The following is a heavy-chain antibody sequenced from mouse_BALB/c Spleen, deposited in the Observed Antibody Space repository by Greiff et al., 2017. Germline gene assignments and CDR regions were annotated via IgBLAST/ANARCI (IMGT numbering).Heavy chain of an antibody. CDR2: IYPGDGDT. J-gene: IGHJ1*01. Sequence: VQLQQSGPELVKPGASVKISCKASGYAFSSSWMNWVKQRPGQGLEWIGRIYPGDGDTNYNGKFKGKATLTADKSSSTAYMQLSSLTSVDSAVYFCAREEVRRVFYWYFDVWGAGTTVTVSS. D-gene: IGHD2-14*01. V-gene: IGHV1-82*01. CDR3: AREEVRRVFYWYFDV. CDR1: GYAFSSSW.